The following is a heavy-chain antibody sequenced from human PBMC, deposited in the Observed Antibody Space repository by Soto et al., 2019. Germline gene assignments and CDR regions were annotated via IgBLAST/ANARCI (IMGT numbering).Heavy chain of an antibody. CDR2: ISSSSSYI. Sequence: PGGSLRLSCAASGFTFSSYSMNWVRQAPGKGLEWVSSISSSSSYIYYADSVKGRFTISRDNAKNSLYLQMNSLRAEDTAVYYYARSTPPRVVISYYFDYWGQGTLVTVSS. CDR1: GFTFSSYS. CDR3: ARSTPPRVVISYYFDY. V-gene: IGHV3-21*01. D-gene: IGHD3-3*01. J-gene: IGHJ4*02.